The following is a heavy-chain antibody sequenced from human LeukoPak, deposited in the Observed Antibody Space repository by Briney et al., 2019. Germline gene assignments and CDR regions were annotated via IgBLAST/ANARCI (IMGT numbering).Heavy chain of an antibody. V-gene: IGHV4-59*08. CDR3: ARHYSTDPFDY. J-gene: IGHJ4*02. Sequence: PSETLSLTCTVSGGSISSYYWSWIRQPPGKGLEWVACISHSGNTNYNPSLKTRVTISADTSKSQISLKLTSVTAADTATHYCARHYSTDPFDYWGQGTPVTVSS. CDR2: ISHSGNT. CDR1: GGSISSYY. D-gene: IGHD4-11*01.